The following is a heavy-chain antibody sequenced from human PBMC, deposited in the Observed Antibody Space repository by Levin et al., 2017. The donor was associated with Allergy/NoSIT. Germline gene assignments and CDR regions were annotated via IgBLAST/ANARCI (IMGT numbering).Heavy chain of an antibody. Sequence: ETLSLTCAASGSTFGGSAIHWVRQASGKGLEWVGRIRTKAKGYATAYGASVKGRFTISRDDSKTYLQMNSLKTEDTAMYYCTTLGDYFDSWGQGTLVTVSS. CDR1: GSTFGGSA. D-gene: IGHD1-26*01. CDR3: TTLGDYFDS. J-gene: IGHJ4*02. CDR2: IRTKAKGYAT. V-gene: IGHV3-73*01.